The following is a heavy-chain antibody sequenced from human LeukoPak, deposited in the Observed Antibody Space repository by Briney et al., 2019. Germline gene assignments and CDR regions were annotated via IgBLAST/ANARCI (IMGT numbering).Heavy chain of an antibody. D-gene: IGHD1-26*01. J-gene: IGHJ4*02. CDR1: GFTFSNAW. Sequence: GGSLRLSCAASGFTFSNAWMSWVRQAPGKGLEWVGRIKSDTDGGTTDYAAPVKGRFTISRADSRHTLYLQMNSLKTEDTAMYYCTTAFSGTYSYDSWGQGTLVTVSS. V-gene: IGHV3-15*01. CDR2: IKSDTDGGTT. CDR3: TTAFSGTYSYDS.